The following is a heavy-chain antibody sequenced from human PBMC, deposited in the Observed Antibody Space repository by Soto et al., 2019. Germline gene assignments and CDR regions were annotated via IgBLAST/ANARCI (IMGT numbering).Heavy chain of an antibody. CDR2: ISGSGGST. Sequence: GGSLRLSCAASGFTFSSYAMSWVRQAPGKGLEWVSAISGSGGSTYYADSVKGRFTISRDNSKNTLYLQMNSLRAEDTAVYYCAKGDDYIWGSYRYYFDYWGQGTLVTVSS. J-gene: IGHJ4*02. CDR1: GFTFSSYA. D-gene: IGHD3-16*02. CDR3: AKGDDYIWGSYRYYFDY. V-gene: IGHV3-23*01.